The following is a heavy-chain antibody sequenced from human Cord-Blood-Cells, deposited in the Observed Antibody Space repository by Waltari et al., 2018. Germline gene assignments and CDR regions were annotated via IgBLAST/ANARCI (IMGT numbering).Heavy chain of an antibody. J-gene: IGHJ4*02. V-gene: IGHV4-59*01. D-gene: IGHD5-18*01. CDR2: IYYSGST. CDR3: AREEYSYGYFDY. CDR1: GGSISSYY. Sequence: QVQLQESGPGLLKPSETLSLTCTVTGGSISSYYWRWIRQPPGKGLEGIGYIYYSGSTNYNPSPKSRVTISVDTSKNQFSLKLSSVTAADTAVYYCAREEYSYGYFDYWGQGTLVTVSS.